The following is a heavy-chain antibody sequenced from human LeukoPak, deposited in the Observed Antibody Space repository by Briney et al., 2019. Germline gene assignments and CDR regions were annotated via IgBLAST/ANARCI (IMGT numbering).Heavy chain of an antibody. V-gene: IGHV3-21*01. J-gene: IGHJ4*02. D-gene: IGHD3-22*01. CDR2: ISSSSSYI. Sequence: GGSLRLSCAASGFTFSSYSMNWVRQAPGKGLEWVSSISSSSSYIYYADSVKGRFTISRDNAKNSLYPQMNSLRAEDTAVYYCARVQDSSGYYSADYWGQGTLVTVSS. CDR1: GFTFSSYS. CDR3: ARVQDSSGYYSADY.